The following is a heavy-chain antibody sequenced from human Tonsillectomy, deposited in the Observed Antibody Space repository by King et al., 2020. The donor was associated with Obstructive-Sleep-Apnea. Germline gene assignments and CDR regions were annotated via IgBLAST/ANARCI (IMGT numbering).Heavy chain of an antibody. J-gene: IGHJ3*02. CDR3: ARRDYYASGDAFDI. Sequence: VQLVQSGAEVKKPGESLRISCKGSGDSFTNYWINWVRQMHGKGLEWMGKIDPSDSYATYSPSFQGHVTISADKSVTTAYLQWSSLKASDTAMYFCARRDYYASGDAFDIWGQGTMVTVPS. CDR2: IDPSDSYA. V-gene: IGHV5-10-1*03. D-gene: IGHD3-10*01. CDR1: GDSFTNYW.